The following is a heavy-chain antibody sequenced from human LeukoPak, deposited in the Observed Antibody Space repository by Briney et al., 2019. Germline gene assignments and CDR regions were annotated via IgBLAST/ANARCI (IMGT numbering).Heavy chain of an antibody. V-gene: IGHV3-7*01. J-gene: IGHJ4*02. CDR1: RFTLSDYW. Sequence: GGSLSLSCAVSRFTLSDYWMRWVRQAPGKGLGWVAAINKDGSEIQYVNSVKGRFTISRDNARNSVYLQMTSLWAEDTAVYYCATYTQDFGAPGGAYYWGLGTLVTVSS. D-gene: IGHD2-8*02. CDR3: ATYTQDFGAPGGAYY. CDR2: INKDGSEI.